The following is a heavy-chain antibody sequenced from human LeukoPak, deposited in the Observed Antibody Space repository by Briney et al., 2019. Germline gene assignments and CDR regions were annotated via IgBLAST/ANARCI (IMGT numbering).Heavy chain of an antibody. J-gene: IGHJ4*02. CDR1: GFTVSSNY. V-gene: IGHV3-66*01. CDR3: ARDLYRIVVVPHYFDY. CDR2: IYSGGST. Sequence: GGSLRLSCAASGFTVSSNYMNWVRQAPEKGLEWVSVIYSGGSTYYADSVKGRFTISRDNSKNTLYLQMNSLRAEDTAVYYCARDLYRIVVVPHYFDYWGQGTLVTVSS. D-gene: IGHD3-22*01.